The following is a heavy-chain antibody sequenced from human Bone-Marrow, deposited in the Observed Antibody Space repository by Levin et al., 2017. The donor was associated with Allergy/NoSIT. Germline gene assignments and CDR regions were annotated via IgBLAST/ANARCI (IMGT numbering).Heavy chain of an antibody. CDR3: ARKSSSEFDY. Sequence: SQTLSLTCTVSGGSIRSSYWSWIRPPPGKGLEWIGYIYYSGSTNYNPSLKSRVTISVDTSKNQFSLKLSSVTAADTAVYYCARKSSSEFDYWGQGTLVTVSS. J-gene: IGHJ4*02. CDR1: GGSIRSSY. V-gene: IGHV4-59*01. D-gene: IGHD6-6*01. CDR2: IYYSGST.